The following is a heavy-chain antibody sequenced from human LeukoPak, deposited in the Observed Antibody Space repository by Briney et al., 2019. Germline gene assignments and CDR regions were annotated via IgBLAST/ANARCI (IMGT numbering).Heavy chain of an antibody. CDR2: ISYDGSNK. CDR3: ARYDCSSTSCYGMDV. Sequence: PGRSLRLSCAASGFTFSSYAMHWVRQAPGKGLEWVAVISYDGSNKYYADSVKGRFTTSRDNSKNTLYLQMNSLRAEDTAVYYCARYDCSSTSCYGMDVWGQGTTVTVSS. CDR1: GFTFSSYA. V-gene: IGHV3-30-3*01. J-gene: IGHJ6*02. D-gene: IGHD2-2*01.